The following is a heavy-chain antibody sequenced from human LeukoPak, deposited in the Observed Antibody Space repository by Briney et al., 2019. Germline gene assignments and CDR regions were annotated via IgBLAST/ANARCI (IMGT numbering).Heavy chain of an antibody. CDR3: ARGSTNTMIVVVIRPYSYYGMDV. CDR2: IIPIFGTA. J-gene: IGHJ6*02. D-gene: IGHD3-22*01. CDR1: GGTFSSYA. V-gene: IGHV1-69*13. Sequence: SVNVSFKASGGTFSSYAISWVRQAPGQGLEWMGGIIPIFGTANYAQKFQGRVTITADESTSTAYMELSSLRSQDTAVYYCARGSTNTMIVVVIRPYSYYGMDVWGQGTTVTVSS.